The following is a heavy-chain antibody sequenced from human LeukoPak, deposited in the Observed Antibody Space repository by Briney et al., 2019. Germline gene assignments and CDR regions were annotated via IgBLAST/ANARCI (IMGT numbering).Heavy chain of an antibody. V-gene: IGHV4-34*01. CDR1: GGSFSGYY. Sequence: SETLSLTCAVYGGSFSGYYWSWIRQPPGKGLEWIGEINHSGSTNYNPSLKSRVTISVDTSKNQFSLKLSSVTAADTAVYYCARGKYYFDYWGQGTLVTVSS. J-gene: IGHJ4*02. CDR2: INHSGST. CDR3: ARGKYYFDY.